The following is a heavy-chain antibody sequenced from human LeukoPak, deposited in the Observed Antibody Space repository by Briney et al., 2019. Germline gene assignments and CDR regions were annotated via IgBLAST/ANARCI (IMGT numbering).Heavy chain of an antibody. CDR2: MNPNSGNT. J-gene: IGHJ4*02. CDR3: ARVGAVAGTKAGLGY. CDR1: GYTFTSYY. D-gene: IGHD6-19*01. Sequence: ASVKVSCKASGYTFTSYYMHWVRQAPGQGLEWMGWMNPNSGNTGYAQKFQGRVTMTRNTSISTAYMELSSLRSEDTAVYYCARVGAVAGTKAGLGYWGQGTLVTVSS. V-gene: IGHV1-8*02.